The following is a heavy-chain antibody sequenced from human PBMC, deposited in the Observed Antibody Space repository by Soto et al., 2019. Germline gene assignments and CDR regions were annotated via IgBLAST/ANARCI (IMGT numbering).Heavy chain of an antibody. J-gene: IGHJ3*02. V-gene: IGHV5-51*01. Sequence: PVESLKISCKGSGYSFTSYWIGWVRQMPGKGLEWMGIIYPGDSDTRYSPSFQGQVTISADKSISTAYLQWSSLKASDTAMYYCARRARVLRYFDWSSMPQTDAFDIWGQGTMVTVSS. CDR1: GYSFTSYW. CDR3: ARRARVLRYFDWSSMPQTDAFDI. D-gene: IGHD3-9*01. CDR2: IYPGDSDT.